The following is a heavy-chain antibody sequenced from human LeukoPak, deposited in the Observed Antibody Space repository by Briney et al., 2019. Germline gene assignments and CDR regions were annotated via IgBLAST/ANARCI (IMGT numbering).Heavy chain of an antibody. J-gene: IGHJ5*02. CDR1: GGTFSSYA. CDR3: ARSPRDPNWFDP. CDR2: IIPILGIA. Sequence: SVKVSCKASGGTFSSYAISWVRQAPGQGLEWMGRIIPILGIANYAQKFQGRVTMTRDTSTSTVYMELSSLRAEDTAVYYCARSPRDPNWFDPWGQGTLVTVSS. V-gene: IGHV1-69*04.